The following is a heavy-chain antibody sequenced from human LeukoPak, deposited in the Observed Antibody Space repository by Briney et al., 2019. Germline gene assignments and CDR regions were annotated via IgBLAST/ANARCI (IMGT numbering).Heavy chain of an antibody. Sequence: ASVKVSCKASGFTFNDYGICWVRQAPGQGREWMAWIGVYNGDTNYAHNHQDRVTLTTDTATSTAYMELRSLRSDDTAVYYRARCLDHGDYGPFDVWGQGTVVSVSS. J-gene: IGHJ3*01. CDR3: ARCLDHGDYGPFDV. D-gene: IGHD4-17*01. V-gene: IGHV1-18*01. CDR2: IGVYNGDT. CDR1: GFTFNDYG.